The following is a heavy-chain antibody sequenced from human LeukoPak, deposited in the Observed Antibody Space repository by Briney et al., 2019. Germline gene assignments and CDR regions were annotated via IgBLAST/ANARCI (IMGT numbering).Heavy chain of an antibody. CDR1: GGSISSYY. CDR2: IYYSGTT. Sequence: SETLSLTCTVSGGSISSYYRSWIRQPPGKGLECIGYIYYSGTTNYNPSLKSRVTISVDMSKNQFSLKLSSVTAADTAMDYCAREDRYCSGGSCYSSFAFDIWGQGTMVTVSS. D-gene: IGHD2-15*01. J-gene: IGHJ3*02. CDR3: AREDRYCSGGSCYSSFAFDI. V-gene: IGHV4-59*01.